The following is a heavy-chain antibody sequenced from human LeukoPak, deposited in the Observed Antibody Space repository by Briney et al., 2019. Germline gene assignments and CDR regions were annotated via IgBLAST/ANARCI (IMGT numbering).Heavy chain of an antibody. CDR3: AKDLWFGESRNYYYYYGMDV. CDR1: GFTYDEYA. V-gene: IGHV3-43*02. CDR2: ISGGGGST. Sequence: GGSLTLSCAASGFTYDEYAMHWVRQARGRGLEWLSLISGGGGSTYYADSVKGRFTISRDNSKNSLYLQMNSLRTEDTALYYCAKDLWFGESRNYYYYYGMDVWGQGTTATVAS. D-gene: IGHD3-10*01. J-gene: IGHJ6*02.